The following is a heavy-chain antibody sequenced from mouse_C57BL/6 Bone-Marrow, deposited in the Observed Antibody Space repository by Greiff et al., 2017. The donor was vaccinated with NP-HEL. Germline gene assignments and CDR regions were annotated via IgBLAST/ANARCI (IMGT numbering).Heavy chain of an antibody. CDR3: ARPPTVVATRGYFDV. CDR2: IYPRSGNT. CDR1: GYTFTSYG. J-gene: IGHJ1*03. Sequence: QVQLQQSGAELARPGASVKLSCKASGYTFTSYGISWVKQRTGQGLEWIGEIYPRSGNTYYNEKFKGKAKLTADKSSSTAYMELRSLTSEDSAVYFCARPPTVVATRGYFDVWGTGTTVTVSS. V-gene: IGHV1-81*01. D-gene: IGHD1-1*01.